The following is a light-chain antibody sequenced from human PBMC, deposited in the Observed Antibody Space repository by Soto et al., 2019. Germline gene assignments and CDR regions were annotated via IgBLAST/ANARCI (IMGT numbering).Light chain of an antibody. J-gene: IGKJ3*01. V-gene: IGKV3-20*01. CDR1: QSVSSSY. CDR2: GAS. Sequence: EIVLTQSPGTLSLSPGERATLSCRASQSVSSSYVAWYQQKPGQAPRLLIYGASSRATGIPDRFSGSGSGTDFTLTISRLEPEDVAVYYCQQYGSSPFTFGPGTKVDIK. CDR3: QQYGSSPFT.